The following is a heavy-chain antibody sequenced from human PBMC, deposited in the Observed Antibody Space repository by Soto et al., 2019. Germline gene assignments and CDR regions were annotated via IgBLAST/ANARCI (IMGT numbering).Heavy chain of an antibody. CDR1: GFTFSYYW. CDR2: IHSDGSST. CDR3: ARWDRGAFDL. Sequence: EVQLLESGGGLVQPGESLRLSFAASGFTFSYYWMHWVRQAPGMGLVWVSRIHSDGSSTTYADSVKGRFTISRDNARNTLSLQMNSLRAEDTAVYYCARWDRGAFDLWGQGTVVTVSS. J-gene: IGHJ3*01. D-gene: IGHD1-26*01. V-gene: IGHV3-74*01.